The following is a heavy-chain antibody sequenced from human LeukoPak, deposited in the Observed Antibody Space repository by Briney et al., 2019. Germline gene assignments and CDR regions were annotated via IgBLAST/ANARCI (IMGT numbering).Heavy chain of an antibody. CDR3: ARHDAGIAARPFDN. CDR1: GGSISTYY. D-gene: IGHD6-6*01. V-gene: IGHV4-4*09. Sequence: SETLSLTCTVSGGSISTYYWSWIRRPPGKGLEWIAYIHASGPTNYNPSLKSRITISVDTTKNQFSLKLSSVTAADTAVYYCARHDAGIAARPFDNWGQGTLVTVSS. CDR2: IHASGPT. J-gene: IGHJ4*02.